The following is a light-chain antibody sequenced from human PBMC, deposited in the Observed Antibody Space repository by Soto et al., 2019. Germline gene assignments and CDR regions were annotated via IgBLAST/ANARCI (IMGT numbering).Light chain of an antibody. J-gene: IGKJ1*01. CDR1: QSISSW. Sequence: DIQMTQSPSILSASVGDRVTISCRASQSISSWLAWYQQKPGKAPNLLIFDASTLETGVPSRFSGSEAETEFTLTISGLQPDDFATYYCQQYNSYPWTFGQGTMVEIK. CDR3: QQYNSYPWT. V-gene: IGKV1-5*01. CDR2: DAS.